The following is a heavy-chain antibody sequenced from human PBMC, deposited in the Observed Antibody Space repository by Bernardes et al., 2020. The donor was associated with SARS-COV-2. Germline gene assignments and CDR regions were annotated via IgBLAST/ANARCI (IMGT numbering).Heavy chain of an antibody. CDR2: MNPDRANP. Sequence: ASVTVSCKASGYTFTNYDINWVRQAAGQGLEWMGWMNPDRANPGYAQKFQGRITMTRNTSISTAYMALSSLRSEDTAVYYCARGPIGVAGTRVFDWFDPWGQGTLVTVSS. CDR3: ARGPIGVAGTRVFDWFDP. J-gene: IGHJ5*02. V-gene: IGHV1-8*01. CDR1: GYTFTNYD. D-gene: IGHD6-19*01.